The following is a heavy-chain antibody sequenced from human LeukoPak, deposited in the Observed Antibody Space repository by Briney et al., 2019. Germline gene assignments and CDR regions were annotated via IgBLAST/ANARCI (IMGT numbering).Heavy chain of an antibody. CDR1: GYTFTSYA. J-gene: IGHJ6*02. CDR3: ARADGVTYYYDSSGNYYYYGMDV. D-gene: IGHD3-22*01. Sequence: ASVKVSCKASGYTFTSYAVHWVRQAPGQRLEWMGWINAGNGNTKYLQKLQGRVTMTTDTSTSTAYMELRSLRSDDTAVYYCARADGVTYYYDSSGNYYYYGMDVWGQGTTVTVSS. V-gene: IGHV1-3*01. CDR2: INAGNGNT.